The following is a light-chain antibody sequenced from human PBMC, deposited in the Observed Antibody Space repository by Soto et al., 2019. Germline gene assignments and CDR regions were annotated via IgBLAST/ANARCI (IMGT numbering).Light chain of an antibody. J-gene: IGLJ2*01. Sequence: VVTQPPSVSGAPGQRVTISCTGSSSNIGAGYDVHWYQQLPGTAPKLLIYGNSNRPSGVPDRFSGSKSGTSASLAITGLQAEDEADYYCQSYDSSLSGSEVFGGGTKLTVL. CDR2: GNS. V-gene: IGLV1-40*01. CDR1: SSNIGAGYD. CDR3: QSYDSSLSGSEV.